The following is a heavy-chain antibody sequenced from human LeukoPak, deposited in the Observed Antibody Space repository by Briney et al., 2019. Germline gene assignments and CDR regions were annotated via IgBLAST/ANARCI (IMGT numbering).Heavy chain of an antibody. Sequence: PGGSLRLSCAASGFTFSTYAISWVRQAPGKGLEWVSGISGNGDNTYYADSVKGRFTIYRDNSKSRLSLQMNSLRAEDTAVYYCAKARVYQLLLFDYWGQGTLVTVSS. CDR2: ISGNGDNT. CDR1: GFTFSTYA. D-gene: IGHD2-2*01. CDR3: AKARVYQLLLFDY. J-gene: IGHJ4*02. V-gene: IGHV3-23*01.